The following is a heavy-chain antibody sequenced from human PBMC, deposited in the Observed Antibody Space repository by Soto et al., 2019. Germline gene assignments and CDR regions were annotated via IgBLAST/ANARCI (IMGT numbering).Heavy chain of an antibody. J-gene: IGHJ5*02. V-gene: IGHV4-34*01. CDR3: AREQLATRWFDP. CDR2: INHSGST. Sequence: SETLSLTCAVYGGSFSGYYWSWIRQPPGKGLEWIGEINHSGSTNYNPSLKSRVTISVDTSKNQFSLKLSSVTAADTAVYYCAREQLATRWFDPWGQGTLVTV. CDR1: GGSFSGYY. D-gene: IGHD6-6*01.